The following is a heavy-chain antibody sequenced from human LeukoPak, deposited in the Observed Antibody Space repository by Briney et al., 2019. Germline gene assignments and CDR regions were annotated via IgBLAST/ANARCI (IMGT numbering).Heavy chain of an antibody. D-gene: IGHD3-3*01. CDR2: ISAYNGNT. V-gene: IGHV1-18*01. Sequence: ASVKVSCKASGYTFTSYGISWVRQAPGQGLEWMGWISAYNGNTNYAQKLQGRVTMTTDTSTSTAYMELRSLRSDDTAVYCCARDRRTIFGVVIDSGYMDVWGKGTTVTVSS. J-gene: IGHJ6*03. CDR1: GYTFTSYG. CDR3: ARDRRTIFGVVIDSGYMDV.